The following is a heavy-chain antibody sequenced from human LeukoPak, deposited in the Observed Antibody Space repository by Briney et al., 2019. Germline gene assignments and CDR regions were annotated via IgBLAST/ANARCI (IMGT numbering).Heavy chain of an antibody. CDR1: GFTLSTYA. V-gene: IGHV3-23*01. Sequence: PGGSLRLSCAASGFTLSTYAMSWVRQTPGKGLEWVAATSSSDAGTYHADSVRGRFTISRDNAKNSLYLQMNSLRAEDTAVYYCAISRSSWNFDYWGQGTLVTVSS. CDR3: AISRSSWNFDY. J-gene: IGHJ4*02. CDR2: TSSSDAGT. D-gene: IGHD6-13*01.